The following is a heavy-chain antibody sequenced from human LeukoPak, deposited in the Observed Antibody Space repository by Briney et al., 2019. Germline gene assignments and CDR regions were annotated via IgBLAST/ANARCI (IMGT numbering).Heavy chain of an antibody. Sequence: PSETLSLTCTVSGGSISSSSYYWGWIRQPPGKGLEWIGSIYYSGSTYYNPSLKSRVTISVDTSKNQFSLKLSSVTAADTAVYYCARDWTHSSVSDWFDPWGQGTLVTVSS. CDR2: IYYSGST. J-gene: IGHJ5*02. V-gene: IGHV4-39*07. D-gene: IGHD6-25*01. CDR1: GGSISSSSYY. CDR3: ARDWTHSSVSDWFDP.